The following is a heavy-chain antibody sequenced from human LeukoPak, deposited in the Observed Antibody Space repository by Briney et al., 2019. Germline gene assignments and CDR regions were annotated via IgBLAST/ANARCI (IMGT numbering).Heavy chain of an antibody. J-gene: IGHJ4*02. D-gene: IGHD6-25*01. CDR3: ARRRGSFDS. CDR1: GGSFSGYY. CDR2: INHSGST. Sequence: SETLSLTCAVYGGSFSGYYWSWIRQPPGKGLEWIGEINHSGSTNYNPSLKSRVTISVDTSKNQLSLKLSSVTAAATAVYYCARRRGSFDSWGQGTLGTVSS. V-gene: IGHV4-34*01.